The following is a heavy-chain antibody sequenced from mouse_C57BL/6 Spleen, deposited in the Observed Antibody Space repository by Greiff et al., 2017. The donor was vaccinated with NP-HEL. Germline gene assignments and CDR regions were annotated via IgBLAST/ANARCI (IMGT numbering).Heavy chain of an antibody. J-gene: IGHJ4*01. CDR3: ARHPYYYGSSYIAMDY. CDR1: GFSLTSYG. D-gene: IGHD1-1*01. Sequence: QVQLKESGPGLVAPSQSLSITCTVSGFSLTSYGVHWVRQPPGKGLEWLVVIWSDGSTTYNSALKSRLSISKDNSKSQVFLKMNSLQTDDTAMYYCARHPYYYGSSYIAMDYWGQGTSVTVSS. CDR2: IWSDGST. V-gene: IGHV2-6-1*01.